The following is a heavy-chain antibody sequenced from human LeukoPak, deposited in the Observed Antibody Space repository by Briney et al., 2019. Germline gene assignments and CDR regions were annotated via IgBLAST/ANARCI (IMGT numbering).Heavy chain of an antibody. J-gene: IGHJ5*02. CDR3: ARHSSRHGLLSWGQAPFDWFDP. V-gene: IGHV4-59*08. CDR2: IYFSGST. CDR1: GGSISSFY. D-gene: IGHD3-16*01. Sequence: SETLSLTCTVSGGSISSFYWSWFYWSWIRQPPGKGLEWIGYIYFSGSTNYNPSLKSRVTISVDTSKNQFSLKLSSVTAADTAVYYCARHSSRHGLLSWGQAPFDWFDPWGQGTLVTVSS.